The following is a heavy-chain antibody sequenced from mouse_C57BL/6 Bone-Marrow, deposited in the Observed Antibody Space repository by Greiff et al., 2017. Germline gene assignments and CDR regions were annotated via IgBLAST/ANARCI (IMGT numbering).Heavy chain of an antibody. CDR2: ISSGGSYT. CDR1: GFTFSSYG. J-gene: IGHJ4*01. D-gene: IGHD3-2*02. CDR3: ARHDSSGYYYAMDY. V-gene: IGHV5-6*01. Sequence: EVKLMESGGDLVKPGGSLTLSCAASGFTFSSYGMSWVRQTPDKRLEWVATISSGGSYTYSPDSVKGRFTISRDNAKNTLYLQMSSLKSEDTAMYYCARHDSSGYYYAMDYWGQGTSVTVSS.